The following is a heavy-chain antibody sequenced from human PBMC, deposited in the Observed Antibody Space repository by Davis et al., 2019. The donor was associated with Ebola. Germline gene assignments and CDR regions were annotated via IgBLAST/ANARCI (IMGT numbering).Heavy chain of an antibody. CDR3: ARGPSTGNSFTY. CDR1: GLIFNNYW. Sequence: GGSLRLSCAASGLIFNNYWMSWIRQAPGKGPEWVAIIKEDGSEKYYVDSVEGRFTISRDNAKNSLYLQMNSLRAEDTAVYYCARGPSTGNSFTYWGQGTLVTVSS. CDR2: IKEDGSEK. D-gene: IGHD6-13*01. J-gene: IGHJ4*02. V-gene: IGHV3-7*01.